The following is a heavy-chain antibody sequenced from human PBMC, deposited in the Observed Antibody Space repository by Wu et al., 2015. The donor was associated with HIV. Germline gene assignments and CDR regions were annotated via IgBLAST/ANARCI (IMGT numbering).Heavy chain of an antibody. J-gene: IGHJ2*01. V-gene: IGHV1-2*02. CDR1: GYTFTGYF. Sequence: QVQLVQSGAEVKKPGASVKVSCKASGYTFTGYFLHWVRQAPGQGLEWMGWINADTGDTRYAQKFHGRVTLTRDTSITTTYMELSGLKSDDTAVYYCARYIGYCYFDLWGRGTLVTVSS. CDR2: INADTGDT. CDR3: ARYIGYCYFDL.